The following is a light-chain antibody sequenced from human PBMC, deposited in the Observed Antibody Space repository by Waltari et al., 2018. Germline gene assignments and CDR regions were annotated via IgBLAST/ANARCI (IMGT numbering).Light chain of an antibody. CDR1: SSDVDSHNL. CDR2: EGN. J-gene: IGLJ2*01. Sequence: QSALTQPASVSGSPGQSITISCSGSSSDVDSHNLVSWYQHHPGKVPKLILYEGNKRPSGVSNRFSGSKSGDTASLTISGLQAEDEAAYYCCSYVTSRTFVFGGGTKVSVL. V-gene: IGLV2-23*03. CDR3: CSYVTSRTFV.